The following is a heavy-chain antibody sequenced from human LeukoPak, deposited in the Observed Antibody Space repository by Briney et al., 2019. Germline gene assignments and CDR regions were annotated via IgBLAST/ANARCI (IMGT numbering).Heavy chain of an antibody. D-gene: IGHD2-2*02. J-gene: IGHJ6*02. CDR1: GYTFTSYY. CDR3: ARDNPIVVVPAAIQHYYYGMDV. Sequence: ASVKVSCKASGYTFTSYYMHWVRQAPGQGLEWMGIINPSGGSTSYAQKFQGRVTMTRDTSTSTAYMELRSLRSDDTAVYYCARDNPIVVVPAAIQHYYYGMDVWGQGTTVTVSS. CDR2: INPSGGST. V-gene: IGHV1-46*01.